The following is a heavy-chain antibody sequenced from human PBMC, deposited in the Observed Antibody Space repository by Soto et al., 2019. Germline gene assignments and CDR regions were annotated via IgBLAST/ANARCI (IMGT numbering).Heavy chain of an antibody. CDR1: GIPVSSNY. CDR2: LHSGGDT. J-gene: IGHJ6*01. V-gene: IGHV3-53*04. CDR3: ARDGPYYYASRMDV. D-gene: IGHD3-10*01. Sequence: EVQLVESGGGLVQPGGSLRLSCVASGIPVSSNYMTWVRQARGKGLEWVSVLHSGGDTYYANSVKGRFTISRHDSTNTVFLQMNSLTAEDTAVYYCARDGPYYYASRMDVW.